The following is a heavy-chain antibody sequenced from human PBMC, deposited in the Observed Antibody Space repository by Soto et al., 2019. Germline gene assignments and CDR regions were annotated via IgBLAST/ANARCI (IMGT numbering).Heavy chain of an antibody. V-gene: IGHV3-30-3*01. CDR1: GFTFSSYA. D-gene: IGHD3-22*01. CDR3: ARAYYYYDSRAFDY. CDR2: ISYDGSNK. Sequence: GGSLRLSCAASGFTFSSYAMHWVRQAPGKGLEWVAVISYDGSNKYYADSVKGRFTISRDNSKNTLYLQMNSLRAEDTTVYYCARAYYYYDSRAFDYWGQGTLVTVSS. J-gene: IGHJ4*02.